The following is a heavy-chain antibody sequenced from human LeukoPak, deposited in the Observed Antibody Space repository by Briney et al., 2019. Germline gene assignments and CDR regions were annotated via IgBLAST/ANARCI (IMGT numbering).Heavy chain of an antibody. CDR3: ARGPGQQLVRQDEYPHNWFDP. CDR2: IIVGSGAT. V-gene: IGHV1-58*01. Sequence: SVKVSCKASGFTSTNFAVQWVRQARGQRLEWIGWIIVGSGATKCAQDFQERVTITRDLSTSTLYMELRSLTSEDTAVYYCARGPGQQLVRQDEYPHNWFDPWGQGTLVTVSS. J-gene: IGHJ5*02. D-gene: IGHD6-13*01. CDR1: GFTSTNFA.